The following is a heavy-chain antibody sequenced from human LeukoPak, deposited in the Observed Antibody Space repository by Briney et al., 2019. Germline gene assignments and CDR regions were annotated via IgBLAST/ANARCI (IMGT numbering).Heavy chain of an antibody. J-gene: IGHJ4*02. CDR1: GDSISSYY. CDR3: ARRGGYCSSTSCYALDY. D-gene: IGHD2-2*01. V-gene: IGHV4-59*12. Sequence: PSETLSLTCTVSGDSISSYYWSWIRQPPGKGLEWIGYIYYSGSTKYNPSLKSRVTISVDTSKNQFSLKLSSVTAADTAVYYCARRGGYCSSTSCYALDYWGQGTLVTVSS. CDR2: IYYSGST.